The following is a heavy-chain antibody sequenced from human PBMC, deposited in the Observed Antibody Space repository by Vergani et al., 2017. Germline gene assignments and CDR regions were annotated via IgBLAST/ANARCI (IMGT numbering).Heavy chain of an antibody. CDR3: AKNPGISTTRHYYAMDV. V-gene: IGHV3-11*04. CDR1: VFKFSDHY. J-gene: IGHJ6*02. Sequence: LEESGGGSVKPGGSLRLSCAASVFKFSDHYMSWIRQAPGTGLEWVSHISPGASTVSYTDSVTGRFTVSRDNDNNSLTLDMTTLRVEDTAVYYCAKNPGISTTRHYYAMDVWGQGTTVTVSS. CDR2: ISPGASTV. D-gene: IGHD1-1*01.